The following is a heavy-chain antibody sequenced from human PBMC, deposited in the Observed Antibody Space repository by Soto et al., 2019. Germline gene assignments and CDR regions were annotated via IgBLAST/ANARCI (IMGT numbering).Heavy chain of an antibody. J-gene: IGHJ4*02. V-gene: IGHV1-3*01. CDR1: GYTFTSYA. D-gene: IGHD6-19*01. CDR2: INAGNGNT. Sequence: QVQLVQSGAEVKKPGASVKVSCKASGYTFTSYAMHWVRQAPGQRLEWMGWINAGNGNTKYSQKFQGRVTITRDTAASTAYMELSSLRSEDTAVYYCARSRVGGWLVLTYWGQGTLVTVSS. CDR3: ARSRVGGWLVLTY.